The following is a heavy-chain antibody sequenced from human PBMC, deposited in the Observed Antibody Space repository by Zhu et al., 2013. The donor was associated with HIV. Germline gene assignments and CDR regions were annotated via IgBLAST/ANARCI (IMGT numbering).Heavy chain of an antibody. CDR3: ASRYCSSTSCYPDYYYYGMDV. CDR2: IIPIFGTA. CDR1: GGTFSSYA. V-gene: IGHV1-69*01. J-gene: IGHJ6*02. D-gene: IGHD2-2*01. Sequence: QVQLVQSGTEVRSLGSSVKVSCKASGGTFSSYAISWVRQAPGQGLEWMGGIIPIFGTANYAQKFQGRVTITADESTSTAYMELSSLRSEDTAVYYCASRYCSSTSCYPDYYYYGMDVWGQGTTVTVSS.